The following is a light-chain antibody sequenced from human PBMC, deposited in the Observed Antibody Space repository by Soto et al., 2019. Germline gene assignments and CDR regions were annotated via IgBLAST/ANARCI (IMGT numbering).Light chain of an antibody. CDR2: DAS. V-gene: IGKV3-20*01. J-gene: IGKJ1*01. CDR3: QHYGSSPQA. CDR1: QSVSSSY. Sequence: EIVLTQSPGTLSLSPGETATLSCRASQSVSSSYLAWYQQKPGQAPSLLIYDASIRATGIPDRFSGSGSGTDFTLTISRLEPEDFAVYYCQHYGSSPQAFGQGTKVDIK.